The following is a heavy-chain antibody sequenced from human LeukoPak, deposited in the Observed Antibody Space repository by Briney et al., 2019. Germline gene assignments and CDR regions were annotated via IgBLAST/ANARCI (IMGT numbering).Heavy chain of an antibody. D-gene: IGHD6-19*01. CDR1: GFTFDDYA. V-gene: IGHV3-9*01. CDR2: ISWNSGSI. J-gene: IGHJ5*02. Sequence: GGSLRLSCAASGFTFDDYAMHWVRQAPGKGLEWVSGISWNSGSIGYADSVKGRFTISRDNAKNSLYLQMNSLRAEDTALYYCAKSIAVAGAMRDNWFDPWGQGTLVTVSS. CDR3: AKSIAVAGAMRDNWFDP.